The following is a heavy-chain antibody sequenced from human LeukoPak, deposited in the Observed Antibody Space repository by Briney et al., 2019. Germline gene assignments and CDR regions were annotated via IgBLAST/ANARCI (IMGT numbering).Heavy chain of an antibody. CDR1: GYTFTSYD. CDR3: ARGRGYCYGSGSYYSDY. J-gene: IGHJ4*02. CDR2: MNPNSGNT. Sequence: GASVKVSCKASGYTFTSYDINWVRQATGQGLEWMGWMNPNSGNTGYAQKFQGRVTMTRNTSISTAYMELSSLRSGDTAVYYSARGRGYCYGSGSYYSDYWAQGTVATVSS. V-gene: IGHV1-8*01. D-gene: IGHD3-10*01.